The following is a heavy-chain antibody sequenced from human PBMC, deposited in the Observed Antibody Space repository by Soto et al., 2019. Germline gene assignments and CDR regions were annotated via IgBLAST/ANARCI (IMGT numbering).Heavy chain of an antibody. Sequence: ASVKVSCKASGYTFTSYGISWVRQAPGQGLEWMGWISAYNGNTNYAQKLQGRVTMTTDTSTSTAYMELRSLRSDDTAVYYCARDHVLMANYYYYGTDVWGQGTTVTVSS. D-gene: IGHD2-8*01. CDR1: GYTFTSYG. CDR2: ISAYNGNT. J-gene: IGHJ6*02. CDR3: ARDHVLMANYYYYGTDV. V-gene: IGHV1-18*01.